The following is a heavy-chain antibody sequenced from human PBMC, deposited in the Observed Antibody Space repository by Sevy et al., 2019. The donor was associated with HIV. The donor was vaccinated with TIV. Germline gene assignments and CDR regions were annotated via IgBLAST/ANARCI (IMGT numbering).Heavy chain of an antibody. CDR3: ARVGPRWYSSSWLDYYYYGMDV. V-gene: IGHV4-34*01. J-gene: IGHJ6*02. CDR1: GGSFSGYY. Sequence: SETLSLTYAVYGGSFSGYYWSWIRQPPGKGLEWIGEINHSGSTKYNPSLKSRVTISVDTSKNQFSLKLSSVTAADTAVYYCARVGPRWYSSSWLDYYYYGMDVWGQGTTVTVSS. D-gene: IGHD6-13*01. CDR2: INHSGST.